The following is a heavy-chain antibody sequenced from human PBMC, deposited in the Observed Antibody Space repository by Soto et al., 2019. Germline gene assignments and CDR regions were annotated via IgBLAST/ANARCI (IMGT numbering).Heavy chain of an antibody. V-gene: IGHV4-34*01. CDR3: ARGYLSNRRN. J-gene: IGHJ4*02. CDR2: INHSGST. CDR1: GGSFSGYY. Sequence: SETLSLTCAVYGGSFSGYYWSWIRQPPGKGLEWIGEINHSGSTNYNPSLKSRVTISVDTSKNQFSLKLSSVTAADTAVYYCARGYLSNRRNWGQGTLVTVSS.